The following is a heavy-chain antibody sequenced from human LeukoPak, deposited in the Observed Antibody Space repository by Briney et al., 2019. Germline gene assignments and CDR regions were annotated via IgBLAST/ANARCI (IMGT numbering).Heavy chain of an antibody. V-gene: IGHV1-69*04. CDR3: ARDCSGGSCYTID. CDR1: GGTFSSYA. D-gene: IGHD2-15*01. Sequence: ASVKVSCKASGGTFSSYAISWVRQAPGQGLEWMGRIIPILGIANYAQKFQGRVTITADESTSTAYMELSSLRSEDTAVYYCARDCSGGSCYTIDWGQGTLVTVSS. CDR2: IIPILGIA. J-gene: IGHJ4*02.